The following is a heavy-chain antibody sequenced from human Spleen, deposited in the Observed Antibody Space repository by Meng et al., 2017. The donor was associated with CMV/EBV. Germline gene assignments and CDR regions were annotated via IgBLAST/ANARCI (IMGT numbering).Heavy chain of an antibody. D-gene: IGHD4-23*01. CDR3: SRDDYGGNRRWTTGMDV. CDR1: GGSISSNF. Sequence: SEILSLTCTVSGGSISSNFWSWIRQPPGKGLEWSGYIYYTGSTNYNPSLKNRVTISVYTSKNQFSLKLSSVTAADTAVYYCSRDDYGGNRRWTTGMDVWGQGTTVTVSS. CDR2: IYYTGST. J-gene: IGHJ6*02. V-gene: IGHV4-59*01.